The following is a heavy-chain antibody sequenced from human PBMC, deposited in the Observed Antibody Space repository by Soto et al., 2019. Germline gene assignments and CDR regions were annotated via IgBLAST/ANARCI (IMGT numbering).Heavy chain of an antibody. CDR2: INDSGIT. Sequence: QVQLQQWGAEVLKPSETLSLTCVVNGGSFSNYYWTWIRQPPGKGLEWIGEINDSGITDSNPSLESRVTISVDMSMNQFSLRVNSVTAADTAVYHCARGRSSVPDRRGIGYYGLDVWGQGTTVTVSS. J-gene: IGHJ6*02. D-gene: IGHD3-3*01. CDR3: ARGRSSVPDRRGIGYYGLDV. V-gene: IGHV4-34*01. CDR1: GGSFSNYY.